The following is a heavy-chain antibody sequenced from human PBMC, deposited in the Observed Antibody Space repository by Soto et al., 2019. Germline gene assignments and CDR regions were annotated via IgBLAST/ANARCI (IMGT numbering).Heavy chain of an antibody. Sequence: QITLKESGPTLVKPTQTLTLTCTFSGFSLSTSGVGVGWIRQPPGKALEWLALIYWDDDKRYSPSLKSRLTITKDTSKNQVVLTMTNMDPVDTATYYFAHKSSGYYYGGDWYFDLWGRGTLVTVSS. CDR2: IYWDDDK. V-gene: IGHV2-5*02. CDR3: AHKSSGYYYGGDWYFDL. CDR1: GFSLSTSGVG. D-gene: IGHD3-22*01. J-gene: IGHJ2*01.